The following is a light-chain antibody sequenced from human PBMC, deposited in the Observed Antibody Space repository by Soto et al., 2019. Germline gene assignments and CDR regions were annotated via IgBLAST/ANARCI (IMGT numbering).Light chain of an antibody. V-gene: IGKV3-20*01. CDR1: QSVSSNY. CDR2: RAS. Sequence: EIELTQSPGPLSLSPGERATLSCRASQSVSSNYLAWYQQKPGQTPRRLIFRASTRATGIPDRFSGSGSGTDFTLTISRLEPEDCAVYYCQQYGSSPWTFGHGTKVEIK. CDR3: QQYGSSPWT. J-gene: IGKJ1*01.